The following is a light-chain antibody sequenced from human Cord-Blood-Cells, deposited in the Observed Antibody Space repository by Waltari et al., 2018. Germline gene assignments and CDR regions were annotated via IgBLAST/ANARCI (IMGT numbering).Light chain of an antibody. J-gene: IGLJ3*02. Sequence: QSALTQPASVSGSPGQSITISCTGTSRDCGSYNLVSWYQQHPGKAPKLMIYEVSKRPSGVSNRFSGSKSGNTASLTISGLQAEDEADYYCCSYAGSSTLVFGGGTKLTVL. V-gene: IGLV2-23*02. CDR1: SRDCGSYNL. CDR3: CSYAGSSTLV. CDR2: EVS.